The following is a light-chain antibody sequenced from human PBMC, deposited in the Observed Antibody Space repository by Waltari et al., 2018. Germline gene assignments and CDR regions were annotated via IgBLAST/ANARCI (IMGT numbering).Light chain of an antibody. V-gene: IGKV2-28*01. J-gene: IGKJ4*01. CDR1: QSLLHSNGYNF. CDR3: MQALQIPPT. CDR2: LGS. Sequence: DIVVTQSPLSLPVTPGEPASISCRSSQSLLHSNGYNFLDWYQQKPGQSPQLLIYLGSNRASGVPDRFSGSGSGTDFTLKISRVEAEDVGLYYCMQALQIPPTFGGGTKVEIK.